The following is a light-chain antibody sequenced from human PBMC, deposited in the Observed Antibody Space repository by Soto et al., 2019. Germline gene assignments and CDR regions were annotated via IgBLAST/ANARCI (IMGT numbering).Light chain of an antibody. CDR1: QSVSTS. J-gene: IGKJ1*01. CDR2: DAS. CDR3: QVRDVWPT. Sequence: IVLPQSPATLSLSPGESAALSCRASQSVSTSLAWYQHKPGQAPRLIIYDASKRAPGLPARFSGSGSGTDFTLTISSLEPEDFAVYYCQVRDVWPTFGQGTKVDIK. V-gene: IGKV3-11*01.